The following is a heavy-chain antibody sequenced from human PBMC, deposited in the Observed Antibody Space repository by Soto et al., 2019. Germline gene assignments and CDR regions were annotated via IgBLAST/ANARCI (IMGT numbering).Heavy chain of an antibody. J-gene: IGHJ3*01. Sequence: ASVKVSCKASGYTFTSYGISWVRQAPGQGLEWMGWIKTYNLNTNYAQKFQGRVTLTTDSSTSTAYMELRSLRSDDTAVYFCAKLLDARWGAFEVWGQGTMVTVSS. CDR3: AKLLDARWGAFEV. V-gene: IGHV1-18*01. D-gene: IGHD3-10*01. CDR1: GYTFTSYG. CDR2: IKTYNLNT.